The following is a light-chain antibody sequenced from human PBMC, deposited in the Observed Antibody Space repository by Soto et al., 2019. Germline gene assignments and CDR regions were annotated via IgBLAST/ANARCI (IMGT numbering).Light chain of an antibody. J-gene: IGKJ1*01. CDR3: LQDYNYPQT. CDR2: HAS. V-gene: IGKV1-5*01. CDR1: QSISNW. Sequence: DIQMTQSPSTLPASVGDRVKITSRASQSISNWLAWYQQKPGTAPKLLIYHASTLESGVPSRFSGSGAGTDFTLTISSLQPEEFATYYCLQDYNYPQTCGQGTKVDIK.